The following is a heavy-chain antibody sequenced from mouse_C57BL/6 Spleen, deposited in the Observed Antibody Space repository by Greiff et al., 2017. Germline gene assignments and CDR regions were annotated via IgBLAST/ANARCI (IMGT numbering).Heavy chain of an antibody. CDR1: GYTFTSYW. J-gene: IGHJ4*01. Sequence: QVQLQQPGAELVKPGASVKLSCKASGYTFTSYWMQWVKQRPGQGLEWIGEIDPSDSYTNYNQKFKGKATLTVDTSSSTAYMRLSSLTSEDSAVYYCARKDYYAMDYWGQGTSVTVSS. V-gene: IGHV1-50*01. CDR2: IDPSDSYT. CDR3: ARKDYYAMDY.